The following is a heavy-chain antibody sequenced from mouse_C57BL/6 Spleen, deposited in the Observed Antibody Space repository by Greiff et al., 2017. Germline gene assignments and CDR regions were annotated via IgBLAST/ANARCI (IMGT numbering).Heavy chain of an antibody. J-gene: IGHJ4*01. D-gene: IGHD1-1*01. CDR2: ISTLAYSI. CDR1: GFTFSDYG. CDR3: ARSYGSGYDYAMDY. Sequence: EVKLLEPGGGLVQPGGSLKLSCAASGFTFSDYGMAWVRQAPRKGPEWVAFISTLAYSIYYADTVTGRFTLARENAKNTLYLELSSLRSEDTAMYYCARSYGSGYDYAMDYWGQGTSVTVSS. V-gene: IGHV5-15*04.